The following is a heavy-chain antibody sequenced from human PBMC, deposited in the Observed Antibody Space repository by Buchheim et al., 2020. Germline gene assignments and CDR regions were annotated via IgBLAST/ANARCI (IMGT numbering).Heavy chain of an antibody. CDR2: ISGSGGST. Sequence: EVQLLESGGGLVQPGGSLRLSCAASGFTFSSYAMSWVRQAPGKGLEWVSAISGSGGSTYYADSVKGRFTISRDNSKTTLFLQMNSLRAEDTAVYYCAKVLGPRFGELSISFDYWGQGTL. CDR1: GFTFSSYA. V-gene: IGHV3-23*01. CDR3: AKVLGPRFGELSISFDY. D-gene: IGHD3-10*01. J-gene: IGHJ4*02.